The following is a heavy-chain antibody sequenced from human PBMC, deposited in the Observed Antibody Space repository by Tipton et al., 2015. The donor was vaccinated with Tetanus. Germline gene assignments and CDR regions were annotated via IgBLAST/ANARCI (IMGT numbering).Heavy chain of an antibody. J-gene: IGHJ4*02. CDR1: GGSIRSGSYQ. V-gene: IGHV4-61*01. CDR3: ARSKLLWFGESLSGFDS. Sequence: TLSLTCTVSGGSIRSGSYQWNWIRQPPGKGLEWLAYTSPSGRTNSNYSLKSRITISQDMSKNQFSLRLASVTAADTAVYYCARSKLLWFGESLSGFDSWGQGTLVTVSA. D-gene: IGHD3-10*01. CDR2: TSPSGRT.